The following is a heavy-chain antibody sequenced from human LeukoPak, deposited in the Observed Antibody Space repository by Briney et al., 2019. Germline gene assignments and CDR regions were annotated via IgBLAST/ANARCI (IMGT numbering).Heavy chain of an antibody. CDR1: GFTFDDYS. CDR2: ISWNSCSI. CDR3: AKDVGSGAYCGGDCDATMGY. Sequence: GGSLRLSCAASGFTFDDYSMHWVRQAPGKGLEGVSGISWNSCSIGYADSVKGRFTISRDNAKNSLYLQMNSLRAEDTALYYCAKDVGSGAYCGGDCDATMGYWGQGTLVTVSS. D-gene: IGHD2-21*02. J-gene: IGHJ4*02. V-gene: IGHV3-9*01.